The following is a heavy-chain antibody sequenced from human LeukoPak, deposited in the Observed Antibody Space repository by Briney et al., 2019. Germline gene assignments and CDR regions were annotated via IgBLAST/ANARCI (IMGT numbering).Heavy chain of an antibody. V-gene: IGHV4-4*07. Sequence: SETLSLTRPVSGGPISRYYWRWIRQPAAKGLEWIGRIYTRGSTNYNPSLKSRVTMSVDTSKNQFSLKLSSVTAADTAVYYCARDASHPYYYYYYMDVWGKGTTVTVP. D-gene: IGHD2-2*01. CDR2: IYTRGST. CDR3: ARDASHPYYYYYYMDV. CDR1: GGPISRYY. J-gene: IGHJ6*03.